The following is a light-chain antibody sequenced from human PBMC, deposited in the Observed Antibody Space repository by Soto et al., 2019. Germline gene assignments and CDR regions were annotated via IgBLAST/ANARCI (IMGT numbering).Light chain of an antibody. CDR3: SSYASTNTPFV. CDR1: SSDVGGYNF. Sequence: QSALTQPASVSGSPGQSITISCTGSSSDVGGYNFVSWYQQLPDKAPKLMIYDVSNRPSGVSTRFSGSKSGNTASLTISGLQADDEADYYCSSYASTNTPFVFGTGTQLTVL. V-gene: IGLV2-14*01. J-gene: IGLJ7*01. CDR2: DVS.